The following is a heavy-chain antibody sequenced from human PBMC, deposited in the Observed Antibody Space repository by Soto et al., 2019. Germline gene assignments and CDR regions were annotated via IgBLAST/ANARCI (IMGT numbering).Heavy chain of an antibody. CDR1: GDSISSYY. CDR3: ARGRHTVTPSRYYYGMDV. CDR2: IYYSGST. D-gene: IGHD4-17*01. Sequence: SETLSLTCTVSGDSISSYYWSWIRQPPGKGLEWIGYIYYSGSTNYNPALKSRVTISVDTSKNQFSLKLSSVTAADTAVYYCARGRHTVTPSRYYYGMDVWGQGTTVTVSS. V-gene: IGHV4-59*08. J-gene: IGHJ6*02.